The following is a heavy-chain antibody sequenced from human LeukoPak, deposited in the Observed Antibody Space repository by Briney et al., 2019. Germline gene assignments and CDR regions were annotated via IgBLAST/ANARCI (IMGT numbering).Heavy chain of an antibody. CDR3: ARAGQGYCTSTSCYLSLDF. D-gene: IGHD2-2*01. CDR2: IYHSGST. J-gene: IGHJ4*02. CDR1: GGSISSSNW. Sequence: SGTLSLTCAVSGGSISSSNWWSWVRQPPGKGLEWIGQIYHSGSTNYNPSLKSRVAMSIDKSKNQFSLNVNSVTAADTAAYYCARAGQGYCTSTSCYLSLDFWGQGTLVTVSS. V-gene: IGHV4-4*02.